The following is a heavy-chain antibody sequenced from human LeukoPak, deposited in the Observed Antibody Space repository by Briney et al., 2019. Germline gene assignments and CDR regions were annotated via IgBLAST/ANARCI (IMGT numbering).Heavy chain of an antibody. CDR2: INPIFDTA. J-gene: IGHJ4*02. V-gene: IGHV1-69*13. D-gene: IGHD4-17*01. Sequence: SVKVSCKASGGTFSSYAISWVRQAPGQGLEWMGGINPIFDTANYAQKFQGRVTITADESTSTAYMELSSLRSEDTAVYYCARIPRTTSFDYWGQGTLVIVSS. CDR1: GGTFSSYA. CDR3: ARIPRTTSFDY.